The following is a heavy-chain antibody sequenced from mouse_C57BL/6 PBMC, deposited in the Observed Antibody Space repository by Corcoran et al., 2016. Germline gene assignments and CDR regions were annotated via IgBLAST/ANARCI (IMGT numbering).Heavy chain of an antibody. D-gene: IGHD1-1*01. CDR2: INPNNGGT. Sequence: EVQLQQSGPELVKPGASVKISCKASGYTFTDYYMNWVKQSHGKSLEWIGDINPNNGGTSYNQKFKGKATLTVDKSSSTAYMELRSLTSEDSAVYYCAREDYYYGRNAMDYWGQGTSVTVSS. CDR1: GYTFTDYY. V-gene: IGHV1-26*01. CDR3: AREDYYYGRNAMDY. J-gene: IGHJ4*01.